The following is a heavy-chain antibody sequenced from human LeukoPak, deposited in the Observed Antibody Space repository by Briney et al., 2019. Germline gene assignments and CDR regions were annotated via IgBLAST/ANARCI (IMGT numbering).Heavy chain of an antibody. CDR3: AKVTLVGMVRGVTPPFDP. V-gene: IGHV3-30*18. Sequence: PGGSLRLSCAASGFTFSSYGMHWVRQAPGKGLEWVAVISYDGSNKYYADSVKGRFTISRDNSKNTLYLQMNSLRAEDTAVYYCAKVTLVGMVRGVTPPFDPWGQGTLVTVSS. CDR1: GFTFSSYG. CDR2: ISYDGSNK. J-gene: IGHJ5*02. D-gene: IGHD3-10*01.